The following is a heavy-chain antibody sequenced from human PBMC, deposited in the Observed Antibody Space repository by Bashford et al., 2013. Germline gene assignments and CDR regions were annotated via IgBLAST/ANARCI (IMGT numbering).Heavy chain of an antibody. CDR1: GGSISSGDYY. Sequence: SETLSLTCTVSGGSISSGDYYWSWIPQPPGKGLEWIGYIYYSGSTYYNPSLKSRVTISVDTSKNQFSLKLSSVTAADTAVYYCARGEDAARAGLFDYWGPGNPGHRLL. CDR2: IYYSGST. V-gene: IGHV4-30-4*01. D-gene: IGHD6-13*01. CDR3: ARGEDAARAGLFDY. J-gene: IGHJ4*02.